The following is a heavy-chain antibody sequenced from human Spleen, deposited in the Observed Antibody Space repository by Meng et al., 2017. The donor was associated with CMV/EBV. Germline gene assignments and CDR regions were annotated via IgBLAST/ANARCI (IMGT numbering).Heavy chain of an antibody. CDR3: AREGGWDQTDY. J-gene: IGHJ4*02. CDR2: ISSRSSYI. Sequence: GESLKISCAASGFTFSSYTMNWVRQAPGKGLEWVSCISSRSSYIDYADSVKGRFTISRDNAKNSLYLQMNSLRAEDTAVYYCAREGGWDQTDYWGQGTLVTVSS. CDR1: GFTFSSYT. V-gene: IGHV3-21*04. D-gene: IGHD1-26*01.